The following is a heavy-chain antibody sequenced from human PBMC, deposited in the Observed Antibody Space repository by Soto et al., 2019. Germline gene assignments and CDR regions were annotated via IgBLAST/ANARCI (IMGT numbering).Heavy chain of an antibody. CDR1: GGSFSGYY. J-gene: IGHJ3*02. CDR3: ESVKYQLLKLGAFDI. CDR2: INHSGST. V-gene: IGHV4-34*01. D-gene: IGHD2-2*01. Sequence: SETLSLTCAVYGGSFSGYYWSWIRQPPGKGLEWIGEINHSGSTNYNPSLKSRVTISVDTSKNQFSLKLSSVTAADTAVYYCESVKYQLLKLGAFDIWGQGTMVTVSS.